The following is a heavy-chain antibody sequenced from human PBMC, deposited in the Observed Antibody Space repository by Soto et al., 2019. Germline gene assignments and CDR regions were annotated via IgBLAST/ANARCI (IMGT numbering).Heavy chain of an antibody. V-gene: IGHV6-1*01. CDR2: TYYRSRWYN. D-gene: IGHD2-2*01. CDR3: ARDLVVVPAETYGMDV. CDR1: GDSVSSNSAA. J-gene: IGHJ6*02. Sequence: SQTLSLTCAISGDSVSSNSAAWNWIRQSPSRGLEWLGRTYYRSRWYNDYAVSVKSRITINPDTSKNQFSLQLNSVTPEDTAVYYCARDLVVVPAETYGMDVWGQGTTVTVAS.